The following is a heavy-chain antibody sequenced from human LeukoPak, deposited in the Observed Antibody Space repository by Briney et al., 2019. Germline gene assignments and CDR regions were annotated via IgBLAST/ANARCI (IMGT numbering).Heavy chain of an antibody. CDR2: IYPGDFDT. V-gene: IGHV5-51*01. CDR3: ARRRRLRSGYDYFDY. J-gene: IGHJ4*02. CDR1: GYSFTSSW. Sequence: PGESLKISCKGSGYSFTSSWIGWVRQMPGKGLGWMGIIYPGDFDTRYSPSFQGQVTISADKSINTAYLQWSSLKASDTAMYYCARRRRLRSGYDYFDYWGQGTLVTVSS. D-gene: IGHD5-12*01.